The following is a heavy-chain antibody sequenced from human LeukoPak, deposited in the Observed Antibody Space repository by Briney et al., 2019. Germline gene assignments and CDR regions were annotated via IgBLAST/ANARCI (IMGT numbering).Heavy chain of an antibody. J-gene: IGHJ4*02. D-gene: IGHD2-8*01. Sequence: SETLSLTCTVSGGSISSYYWSWIRQPPGKGLEWIGYIYYSGSTNYNPSLKSRVTISVDTSKNQFSLKLSSVTAADTAVYYCARSDKKYGPFDYWGQGTLVTVSS. CDR3: ARSDKKYGPFDY. CDR1: GGSISSYY. CDR2: IYYSGST. V-gene: IGHV4-59*01.